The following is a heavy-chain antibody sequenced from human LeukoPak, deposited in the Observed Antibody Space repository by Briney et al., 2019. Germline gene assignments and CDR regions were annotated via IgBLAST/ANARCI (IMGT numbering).Heavy chain of an antibody. CDR3: ARTPRGYSYALDY. Sequence: SGPALVKPTQTLTLTCTFSGFSLSTSGMCVSWIRQPSGKALEWLARIDWDDDKYYSTSLRTRLTISKDTSKNQVVLTMTNMDPVDTATHYCARTPRGYSYALDYWGQGTLVTVSS. CDR1: GFSLSTSGMC. CDR2: IDWDDDK. D-gene: IGHD5-18*01. V-gene: IGHV2-70*11. J-gene: IGHJ4*02.